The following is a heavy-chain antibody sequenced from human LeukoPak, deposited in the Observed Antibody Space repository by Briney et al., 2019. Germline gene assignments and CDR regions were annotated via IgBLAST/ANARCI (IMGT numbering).Heavy chain of an antibody. D-gene: IGHD2-21*01. Sequence: ASVKVSCKASGYTFTSYGISWVRQAPGQGLEWMGWISAYNGNTNYAQKFQGRVIVTTDTSTSTAYMELRSLRSDDTAVYYCARVYSGGYYGMDVWGQGTTVTVSS. CDR2: ISAYNGNT. CDR1: GYTFTSYG. CDR3: ARVYSGGYYGMDV. V-gene: IGHV1-18*01. J-gene: IGHJ6*02.